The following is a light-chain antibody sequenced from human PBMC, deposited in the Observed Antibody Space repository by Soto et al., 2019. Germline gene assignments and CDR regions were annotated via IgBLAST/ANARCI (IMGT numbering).Light chain of an antibody. CDR3: QQYNNWPLT. CDR2: GAS. V-gene: IGKV3-15*01. J-gene: IGKJ4*01. Sequence: EIVMTQSPATLSVSPGERATLSCRASQSVNNNFAWYQQKPGQAPRLLIYGASTRATGIPTRFSGSGSGTEFTLTISSLQSEDFAVYYCQQYNNWPLTFGGGTKVEIK. CDR1: QSVNNN.